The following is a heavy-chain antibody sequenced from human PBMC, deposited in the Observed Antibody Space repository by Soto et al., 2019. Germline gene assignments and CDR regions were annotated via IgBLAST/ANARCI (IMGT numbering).Heavy chain of an antibody. CDR3: AKSGSGWYSSNDY. V-gene: IGHV4-30-2*02. D-gene: IGHD6-13*01. CDR2: IYHSGST. Sequence: PSETLSLTCAVSGGSISSGGYSWSWIRQPPGKGLEWIGYIYHSGSTYYNPSPKSRVTISVDTSKNQLSLKLRSVTSADTAVYYGAKSGSGWYSSNDYRAQRTLVTVSS. J-gene: IGHJ4*02. CDR1: GGSISSGGYS.